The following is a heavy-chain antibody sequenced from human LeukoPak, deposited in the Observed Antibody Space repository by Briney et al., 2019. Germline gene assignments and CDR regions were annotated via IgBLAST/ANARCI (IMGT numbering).Heavy chain of an antibody. D-gene: IGHD3-9*01. CDR3: AREFRTFDVFDP. CDR2: IYYSGST. V-gene: IGHV4-31*03. J-gene: IGHJ5*02. CDR1: GGSISSGGYC. Sequence: SQTLSLTCTVSGGSISSGGYCWSWIRQHPGKGLEWIGYIYYSGSTYYNPSLKSRVTISVDTSKNQFSLKLSSVTAADTAVYYCAREFRTFDVFDPWGQGTLVTVYS.